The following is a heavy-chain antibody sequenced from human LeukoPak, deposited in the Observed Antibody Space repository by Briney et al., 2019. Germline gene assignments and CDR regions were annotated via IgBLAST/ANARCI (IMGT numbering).Heavy chain of an antibody. J-gene: IGHJ4*02. CDR1: GFTFSGFW. V-gene: IGHV3-7*01. D-gene: IGHD3-16*02. Sequence: GGSLRLSCGASGFTFSGFWMSWFRQPPGGGLEWVASIKDDGTAQYYVESLAGRFAISRDNAENSLYLLMDSLRADDTAVYYCARHIVGEQNFDYWGQGTLVPVSS. CDR2: IKDDGTAQ. CDR3: ARHIVGEQNFDY.